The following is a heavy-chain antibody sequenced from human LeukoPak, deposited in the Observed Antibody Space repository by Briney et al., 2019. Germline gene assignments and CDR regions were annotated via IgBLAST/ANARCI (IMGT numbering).Heavy chain of an antibody. J-gene: IGHJ4*02. CDR3: AKVAKYYYGSETYYFFEH. V-gene: IGHV3-48*01. Sequence: GGSLRLSCAASGFSFSSNSMNWVRQAPGKGLEWVSYISSSSNTKYYADSVRGRFTISRDNAKNSLYLQMNSLRVEDTAVYYCAKVAKYYYGSETYYFFEHWGQGTPVTASS. D-gene: IGHD3-10*01. CDR1: GFSFSSNS. CDR2: ISSSSNTK.